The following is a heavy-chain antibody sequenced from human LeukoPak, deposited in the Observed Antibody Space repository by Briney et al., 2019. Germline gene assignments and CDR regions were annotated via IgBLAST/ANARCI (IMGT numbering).Heavy chain of an antibody. CDR3: ARDGYCSSTSCYLWDY. V-gene: IGHV4-59*01. J-gene: IGHJ4*02. D-gene: IGHD2-2*03. Sequence: SETLSLTCTVSGGSISSYYWSWIRQPPGKGLEWIGYIYYSGSTNYNPSLKSRVTISVDTSKNHFSLKLSSVTAADTAMYYCARDGYCSSTSCYLWDYWGQGTLVTVSS. CDR1: GGSISSYY. CDR2: IYYSGST.